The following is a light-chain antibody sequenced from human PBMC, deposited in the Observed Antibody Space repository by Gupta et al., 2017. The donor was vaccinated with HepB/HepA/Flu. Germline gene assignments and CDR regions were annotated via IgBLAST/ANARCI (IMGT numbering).Light chain of an antibody. CDR3: STRDDRLNGVI. CDR2: SDN. CDR1: ISNIGNNA. J-gene: IGLJ2*01. Sequence: QSVLTQPPSVSEAPRQRVTISCSGGISNIGNNAVNWYQQLPGKAPKLLIYSDNLLASGVSDRFSGSKSGNSASLAISGLQSEDEADYYCSTRDDRLNGVIFGGGPKLTVL. V-gene: IGLV1-36*01.